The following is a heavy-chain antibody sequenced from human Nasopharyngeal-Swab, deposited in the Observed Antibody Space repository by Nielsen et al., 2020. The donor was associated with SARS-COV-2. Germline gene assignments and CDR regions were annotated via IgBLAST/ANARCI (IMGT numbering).Heavy chain of an antibody. Sequence: ASVKVSCKASGYTFTGYYMHWVRQAPGQGLEWMGWINPNSGGTNYAQKFQGTVTMTRDTSISTAYMELSRLRSDDTAVYYCAREKTRSVTIFGVVIAWGQGTLVTVSS. CDR2: INPNSGGT. V-gene: IGHV1-2*02. CDR1: GYTFTGYY. D-gene: IGHD3-3*01. CDR3: AREKTRSVTIFGVVIA. J-gene: IGHJ4*02.